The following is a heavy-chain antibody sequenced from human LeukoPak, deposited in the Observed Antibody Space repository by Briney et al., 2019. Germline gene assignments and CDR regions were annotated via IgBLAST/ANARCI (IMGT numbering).Heavy chain of an antibody. CDR2: INSDGRST. J-gene: IGHJ4*02. V-gene: IGHV3-74*01. D-gene: IGHD2-15*01. Sequence: GGSLRLSCAASGFTFSSYWMHWVRQAPGKGLVGVSRINSDGRSTNYADSVKGRFTISRDNYKNTLYLQMNSLRVEDTAVYYCATYCSGGSCNLYRFYFFDNWGQGTLVTVSS. CDR1: GFTFSSYW. CDR3: ATYCSGGSCNLYRFYFFDN.